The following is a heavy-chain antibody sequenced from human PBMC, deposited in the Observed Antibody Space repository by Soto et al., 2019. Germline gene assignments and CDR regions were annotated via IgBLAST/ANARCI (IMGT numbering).Heavy chain of an antibody. D-gene: IGHD2-2*01. V-gene: IGHV3-23*01. Sequence: SCAASGFIFNSYVMSWVRQAPGTGLEWVSAISTSGGATHYADSVKGRFSISRDNSNYTLYLQMNSLRAEDTAVYYCAKVRVVVVPAPLDVWGQGTTVTVSS. CDR3: AKVRVVVVPAPLDV. CDR2: ISTSGGAT. CDR1: GFIFNSYV. J-gene: IGHJ6*02.